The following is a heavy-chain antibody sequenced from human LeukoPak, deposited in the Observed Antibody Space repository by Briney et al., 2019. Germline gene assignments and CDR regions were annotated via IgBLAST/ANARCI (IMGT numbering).Heavy chain of an antibody. V-gene: IGHV3-23*01. CDR3: AKVRVVGDYNWFFDL. CDR2: IVGSGAST. D-gene: IGHD4-17*01. J-gene: IGHJ2*01. CDR1: GFTFSDYG. Sequence: GGSLRLSCAASGFTFSDYGMHWVRQAPGKGLEWVSAIVGSGASTYYADSVKGRFTISRDNSKNTLHLQMNSLRAEDTAIYHCAKVRVVGDYNWFFDLWGRGTLVTVSS.